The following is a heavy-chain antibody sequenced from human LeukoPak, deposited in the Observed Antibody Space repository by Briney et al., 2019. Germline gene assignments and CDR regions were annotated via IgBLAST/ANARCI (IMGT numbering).Heavy chain of an antibody. V-gene: IGHV4-59*01. J-gene: IGHJ4*02. D-gene: IGHD5-18*01. CDR2: IYYSGST. CDR3: ARGRYTYGPVF. Sequence: SETLSLTCAVYGGSFSGYYWSWIRQPPGKGLEWIGYIYYSGSTSYNPSLKSRVTISVDTSKNQFSLKLSSVTAADTAVYYCARGRYTYGPVFWGQGTLVAVSS. CDR1: GGSFSGYY.